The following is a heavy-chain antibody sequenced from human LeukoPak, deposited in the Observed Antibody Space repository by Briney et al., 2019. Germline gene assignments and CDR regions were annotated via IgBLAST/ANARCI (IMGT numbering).Heavy chain of an antibody. D-gene: IGHD6-13*01. Sequence: SVKVSCKASGYTFTTYDVNWVRQATGQGLEWMGGIIPIFGTANYAQKFQGRVTITADESTSTAYMELSSLRSEDTAVYYCARGPPPARPHSSSWYVYWGQGTLVTVSS. V-gene: IGHV1-69*13. CDR3: ARGPPPARPHSSSWYVY. J-gene: IGHJ4*02. CDR1: GYTFTTYD. CDR2: IIPIFGTA.